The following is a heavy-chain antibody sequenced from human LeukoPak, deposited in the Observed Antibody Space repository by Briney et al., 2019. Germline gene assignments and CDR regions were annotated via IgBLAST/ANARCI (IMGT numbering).Heavy chain of an antibody. CDR2: TYYRSTWYN. J-gene: IGHJ5*02. D-gene: IGHD2-2*01. Sequence: SQTLSLTCAISGDSVSSNSVTWNWIRQSPSRGLEWLGRTYYRSTWYNEYAVSVRGRITVNPDTSKNQFSLNLNSVTPEDTAVYYCARRLTQYDCFDPWGQGLLVTVSS. CDR3: ARRLTQYDCFDP. V-gene: IGHV6-1*01. CDR1: GDSVSSNSVT.